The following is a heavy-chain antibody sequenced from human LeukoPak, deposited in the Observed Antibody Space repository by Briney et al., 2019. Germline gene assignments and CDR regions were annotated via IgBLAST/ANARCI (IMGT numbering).Heavy chain of an antibody. CDR1: GFTFSRYW. J-gene: IGHJ4*02. V-gene: IGHV3-74*01. Sequence: SGGSLRLSCAASGFTFSRYWMYWVRQAPGKGLVWVSRINTDGSVTNYADSVKGRITISRDNTKNTRYLRMNSLRVEDTAMYYCATSGWYGNGDYWGQGTLVTVSS. CDR3: ATSGWYGNGDY. CDR2: INTDGSVT. D-gene: IGHD6-19*01.